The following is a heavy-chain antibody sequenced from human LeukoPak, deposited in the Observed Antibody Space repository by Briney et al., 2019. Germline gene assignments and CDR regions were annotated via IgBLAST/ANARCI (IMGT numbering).Heavy chain of an antibody. Sequence: GGSLRLSCAASGFTFSKFWMTWVRQAPGKGLEWLANIKQDGSEKNYVDSVKGRFTISRDNAKNSLSLQMNSLRAEDTAVYYCADPPVGYWGQGTLVTVSS. V-gene: IGHV3-7*01. J-gene: IGHJ4*02. CDR1: GFTFSKFW. CDR3: ADPPVGY. CDR2: IKQDGSEK. D-gene: IGHD2-2*01.